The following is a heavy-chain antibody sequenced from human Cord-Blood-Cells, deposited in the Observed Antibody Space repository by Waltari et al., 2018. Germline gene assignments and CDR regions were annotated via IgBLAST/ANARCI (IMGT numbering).Heavy chain of an antibody. CDR2: FDPEDGET. D-gene: IGHD2-2*01. J-gene: IGHJ5*02. V-gene: IGHV1-24*01. CDR1: GYTLTELS. Sequence: QVQLVQSGAEVKKPGASVKVSCKVSGYTLTELSMHWVRQAPGKGLEWMGGFDPEDGETIDAQKSQGRVTMTEDTSTDTAYMELSSLRSEDTAVYYCATDCSSTSCYNWFDPWGQGTLVTVSS. CDR3: ATDCSSTSCYNWFDP.